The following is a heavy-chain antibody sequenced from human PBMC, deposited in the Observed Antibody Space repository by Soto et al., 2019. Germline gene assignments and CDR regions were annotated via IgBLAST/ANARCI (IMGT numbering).Heavy chain of an antibody. CDR1: GFSLTGYY. CDR2: ISTYNGNT. J-gene: IGHJ4*02. D-gene: IGHD3-3*01. V-gene: IGHV1-18*04. CDR3: ARLLFLEWFDDY. Sequence: GASVKVSCKASGFSLTGYYFHWVRQAPGQGLEWMGWISTYNGNTNYAQKFQGRATMTTDTSTTTAYMELRSLKSDDTAVYYCARLLFLEWFDDYWGQGTLVTVSS.